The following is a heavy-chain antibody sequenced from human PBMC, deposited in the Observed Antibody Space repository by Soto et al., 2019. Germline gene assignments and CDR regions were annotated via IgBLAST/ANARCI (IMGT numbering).Heavy chain of an antibody. D-gene: IGHD3-10*01. V-gene: IGHV3-48*02. CDR2: ISSTATTV. J-gene: IGHJ4*02. CDR3: ARGGGSRPDY. Sequence: EVQLVESGGGLVQPGGSLRLSCAASGLNFRNYGINWVRQAPGKGLAWVSYISSTATTVSYADSVKGRFTISRDNANSLLYLQMNRLRDDDTAVYYCARGGGSRPDYWGQGILVTVSS. CDR1: GLNFRNYG.